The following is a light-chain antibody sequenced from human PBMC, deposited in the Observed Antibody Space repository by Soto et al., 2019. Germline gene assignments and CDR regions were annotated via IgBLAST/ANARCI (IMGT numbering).Light chain of an antibody. CDR1: QSISSTY. J-gene: IGKJ1*01. CDR3: QQYYASSWT. CDR2: AAS. Sequence: EIVLTQSPGTLSLSPGERATLSCRASQSISSTYLAWYRQKPGQAPRLLIYAASSSATGIPDRFSGSGSGADFTLTISRLEPEDFAVYYCQQYYASSWTFDQGTRVEIK. V-gene: IGKV3-20*01.